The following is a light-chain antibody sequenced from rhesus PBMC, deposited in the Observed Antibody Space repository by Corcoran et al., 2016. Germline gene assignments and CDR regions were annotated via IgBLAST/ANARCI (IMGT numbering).Light chain of an antibody. CDR2: KAS. V-gene: IGKV1-22*01. CDR1: QSISSW. Sequence: DIQMSQSPSSLSASVGDTVTITCRASQSISSWLDWYQPKPGNSPKPLIYKASSLQSGGPSRFSGSGSGTDFTLTISSLQPEDFATYYCLQYSSSPLTFGGGTKVEIK. CDR3: LQYSSSPLT. J-gene: IGKJ4*01.